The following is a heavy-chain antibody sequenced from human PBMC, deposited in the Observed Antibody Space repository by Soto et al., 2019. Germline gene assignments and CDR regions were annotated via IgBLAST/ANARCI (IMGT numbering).Heavy chain of an antibody. V-gene: IGHV3-23*01. CDR2: ISSTGLYT. D-gene: IGHD3-22*01. CDR1: GFSFTTYG. J-gene: IGHJ5*02. CDR3: TKSWLFEKNWFDP. Sequence: GSLRLSCAASGFSFTTYGMSWVRQAPGKGLEWVSDISSTGLYTYLADSVKGRFTISRDNSKNTLYLQMNSLRVDDTAVYFCTKSWLFEKNWFDPWGQGTLVTVSS.